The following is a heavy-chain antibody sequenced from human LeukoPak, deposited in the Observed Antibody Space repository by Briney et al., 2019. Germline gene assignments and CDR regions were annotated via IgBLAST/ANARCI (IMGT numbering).Heavy chain of an antibody. D-gene: IGHD3-3*01. V-gene: IGHV4-30-4*08. CDR3: ASYPNDFWSGYWAGYFDY. CDR2: INHSGNT. CDR1: GGSISSGGYY. Sequence: SQTLSLTCTVSGGSISSGGYYWSWIRQPPGKGLEWIGEINHSGNTNYNPSLKSRVTMSVDTSKNQFSLKLSSVTAAGTAVYYCASYPNDFWSGYWAGYFDYWGQGTLVTVSS. J-gene: IGHJ4*02.